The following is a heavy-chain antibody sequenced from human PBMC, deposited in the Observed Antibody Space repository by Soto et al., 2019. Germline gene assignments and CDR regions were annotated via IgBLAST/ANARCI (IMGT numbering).Heavy chain of an antibody. V-gene: IGHV4-39*01. J-gene: IGHJ4*02. CDR2: IYYGGSS. CDR3: ARHGSY. CDR1: GVSISSSSYY. Sequence: QLQLQESGPGLVKPSETLSLTCTVSGVSISSSSYYWGWFRQPPGKGLEWIGTIYYGGSSYSNPSLKSRVTNSLDTSKNQFSLTLTSVTAADTAVYYCARHGSYWGQGTLVTVSS.